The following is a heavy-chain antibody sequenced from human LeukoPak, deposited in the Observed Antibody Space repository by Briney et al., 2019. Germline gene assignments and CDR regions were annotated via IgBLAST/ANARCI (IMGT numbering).Heavy chain of an antibody. V-gene: IGHV3-7*03. D-gene: IGHD5-18*01. CDR3: AKCGYSYGDFDY. CDR1: GFTFSSYW. CDR2: IKQDGSEK. Sequence: GGSLRLSCAASGFTFSSYWMSWVRQAPGKGLEWVANIKQDGSEKYYVDSVKGRFTISRDNSKNTLYLQMNSLRAEDTAVYYCAKCGYSYGDFDYWGQGTLVTVSS. J-gene: IGHJ4*02.